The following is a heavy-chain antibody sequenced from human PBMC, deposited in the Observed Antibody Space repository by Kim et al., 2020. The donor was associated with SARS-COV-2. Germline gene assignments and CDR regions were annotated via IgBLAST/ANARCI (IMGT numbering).Heavy chain of an antibody. CDR1: GGSISSSLYY. CDR2: IYYSGST. Sequence: SETLSLTCTVSGGSISSSLYYWGWIRQHPGKGLEWIGSIYYSGSTYYNPSLKSRVTISVDTSKNQFSLRLSSVTAADTAVYYCARLSGGYRARIDYWGQGTQVTVSS. V-gene: IGHV4-39*01. J-gene: IGHJ4*02. CDR3: ARLSGGYRARIDY. D-gene: IGHD2-15*01.